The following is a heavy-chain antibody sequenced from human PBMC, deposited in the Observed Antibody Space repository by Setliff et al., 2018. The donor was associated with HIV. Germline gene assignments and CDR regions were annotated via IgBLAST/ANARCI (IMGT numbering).Heavy chain of an antibody. J-gene: IGHJ5*01. V-gene: IGHV4-34*01. D-gene: IGHD3-22*01. CDR3: ARTRYYYDSSDRYWVIDS. CDR1: GGSFSNYY. CDR2: INHGGNT. Sequence: SETLSLTCDVYGGSFSNYYCNWNRQPPGKGLEWTGQINHGGNTNYNPSLESRVSMSLDTSKNQFSLKLTSVTAADTAAYFCARTRYYYDSSDRYWVIDSWGPGTLVTVSS.